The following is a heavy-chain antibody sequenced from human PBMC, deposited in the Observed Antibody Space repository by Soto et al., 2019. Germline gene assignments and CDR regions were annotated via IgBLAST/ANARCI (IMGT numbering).Heavy chain of an antibody. J-gene: IGHJ6*03. Sequence: GGSLRLSCAASGFTFSSYGMHWVRQAPGKGLEWVAVIWYDGSNKYYADSVKGRFTISRDNYKNRLYLQMNSLRAEDTAVYYCARDRYGAEPYYYYYMDVWGKGTTVTVSS. CDR2: IWYDGSNK. CDR1: GFTFSSYG. V-gene: IGHV3-33*01. CDR3: ARDRYGAEPYYYYYMDV. D-gene: IGHD4-17*01.